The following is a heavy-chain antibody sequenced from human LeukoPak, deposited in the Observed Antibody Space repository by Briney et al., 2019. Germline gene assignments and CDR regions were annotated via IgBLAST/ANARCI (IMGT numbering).Heavy chain of an antibody. Sequence: PGGSLRLSCAASGFTFDDYAMHWVRQAPGKGLELVSGISWNSGSIGYADSVEGRFNIYRDNAKNSLYLQMNSLRAEDMALYYCAKGGVEYSSSDFDYWGQGTLVTVSS. CDR3: AKGGVEYSSSDFDY. CDR1: GFTFDDYA. J-gene: IGHJ4*02. CDR2: ISWNSGSI. V-gene: IGHV3-9*03. D-gene: IGHD6-6*01.